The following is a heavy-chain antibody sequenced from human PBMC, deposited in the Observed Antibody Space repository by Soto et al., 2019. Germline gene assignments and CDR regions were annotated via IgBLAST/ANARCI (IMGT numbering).Heavy chain of an antibody. Sequence: GGSLRLSCAASGFTFGSYGMHWVRQAPGKGLEWVAVISYDGSNKYYADSVRGRFAISRDNSNNMLYLQINSLRAEDTAVYYCANIRNVVYAHNAYWGQGTLVTVS. CDR2: ISYDGSNK. J-gene: IGHJ4*02. CDR1: GFTFGSYG. V-gene: IGHV3-30*18. D-gene: IGHD2-8*02. CDR3: ANIRNVVYAHNAY.